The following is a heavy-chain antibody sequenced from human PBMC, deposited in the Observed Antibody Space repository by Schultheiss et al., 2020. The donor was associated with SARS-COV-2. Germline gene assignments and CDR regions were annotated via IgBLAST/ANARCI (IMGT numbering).Heavy chain of an antibody. CDR1: GFTFSSYG. D-gene: IGHD4-11*01. Sequence: GGSLRLSCAASGFTFSSYGMHWVRQAPGKGLEWVAVIRYDGSNKYYADSVKGRFTISRDNSKNTVYLQMNSLRAEDTAVYYCARTVTTYYYYYYYMDVWGKGTTVTVSS. CDR3: ARTVTTYYYYYYYMDV. CDR2: IRYDGSNK. J-gene: IGHJ6*03. V-gene: IGHV3-33*08.